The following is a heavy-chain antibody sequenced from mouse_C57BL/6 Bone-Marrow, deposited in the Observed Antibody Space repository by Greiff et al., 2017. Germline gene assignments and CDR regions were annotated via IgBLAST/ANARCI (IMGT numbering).Heavy chain of an antibody. V-gene: IGHV5-17*01. CDR2: ISSGSSTI. J-gene: IGHJ2*01. D-gene: IGHD1-1*01. CDR1: GFTFSDYG. CDR3: ARRYGSSPSFDY. Sequence: EVQVVESGGGLVKPGGSLKLSCAASGFTFSDYGMHWVRQAPEKGLEWVAYISSGSSTIYYADTVKGRFPISRDNAKNTLFLQMTSLRSEDTAMYYCARRYGSSPSFDYWGQGTTLTVSS.